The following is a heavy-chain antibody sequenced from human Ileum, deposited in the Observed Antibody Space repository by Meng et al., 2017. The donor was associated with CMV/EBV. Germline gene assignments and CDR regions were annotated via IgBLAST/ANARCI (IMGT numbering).Heavy chain of an antibody. V-gene: IGHV3-7*01. Sequence: GESLKISCAASGFAFSSYWMSWVRRAPGKGLEWVGNIKQDGSETYYVDSMKGRFTISRDNAKNSLYLQMNSLRAEDTAVYYCATLAVAGRYVAYWGPGTLVNVSS. CDR3: ATLAVAGRYVAY. J-gene: IGHJ4*02. D-gene: IGHD6-19*01. CDR1: GFAFSSYW. CDR2: IKQDGSET.